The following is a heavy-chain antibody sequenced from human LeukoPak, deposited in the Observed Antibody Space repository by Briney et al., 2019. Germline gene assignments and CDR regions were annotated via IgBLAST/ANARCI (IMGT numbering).Heavy chain of an antibody. CDR1: GYTFTSYA. Sequence: ASVKVSCKASGYTFTSYAMNWVRQAPGQGLEWIGWINTNTGNPTYAQGFTGRFVFSLDTSVSTAYLQISSLKAEDTAVYYRATTVTTDFDYWGQGTLVTVSS. V-gene: IGHV7-4-1*02. CDR2: INTNTGNP. CDR3: ATTVTTDFDY. J-gene: IGHJ4*02. D-gene: IGHD4-17*01.